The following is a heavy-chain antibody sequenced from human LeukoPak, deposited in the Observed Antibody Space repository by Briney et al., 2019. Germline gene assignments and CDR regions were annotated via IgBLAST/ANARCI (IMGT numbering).Heavy chain of an antibody. J-gene: IGHJ4*02. CDR1: GFTFSSYA. CDR3: EKDYRIVGTLDYFGY. V-gene: IGHV3-23*01. CDR2: ISGNGGTT. Sequence: GGSLRLSCAASGFTFSSYAMSWVRQAPGKGLEWVSAISGNGGTTYYADSVKGGFTISRDNSKNTLLLQMNSLRAEETAVYYCEKDYRIVGTLDYFGYWGQGTLVTVSS. D-gene: IGHD1-26*01.